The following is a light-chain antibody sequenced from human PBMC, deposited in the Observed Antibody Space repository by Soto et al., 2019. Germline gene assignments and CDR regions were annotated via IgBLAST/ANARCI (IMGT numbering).Light chain of an antibody. V-gene: IGLV1-40*01. CDR3: QSYDSSLSVLYV. CDR2: GNT. Sequence: QSVRTQPPSVSGAPGQRVTISCTGSSSNIGAGYEVHWFQQLPGTAPKLLIYGNTNRPSGVPDRFSGSKSDTSASLAITGLQPEDEADYYCQSYDSSLSVLYVFGTGTKVTVL. CDR1: SSNIGAGYE. J-gene: IGLJ1*01.